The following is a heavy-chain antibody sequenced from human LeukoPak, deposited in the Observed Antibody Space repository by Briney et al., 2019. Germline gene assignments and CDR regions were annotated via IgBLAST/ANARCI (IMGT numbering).Heavy chain of an antibody. J-gene: IGHJ4*02. CDR3: ARDRGGAARPSYYFDY. V-gene: IGHV1-3*01. CDR2: INAGNGNT. CDR1: GYTFTSYA. D-gene: IGHD6-6*01. Sequence: ASVKVSCKASGYTFTSYAMHWVRQAPGQRLEWMGWINAGNGNTKYSQKFQGRVTITRDTSASTAYMELSSLRSEDTAVYYCARDRGGAARPSYYFDYRGQGTLVTVPS.